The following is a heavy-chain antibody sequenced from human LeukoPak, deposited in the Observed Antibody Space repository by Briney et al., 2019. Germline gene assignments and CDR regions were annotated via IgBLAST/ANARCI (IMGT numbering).Heavy chain of an antibody. J-gene: IGHJ4*02. CDR1: GFTFSSYG. CDR3: AKDLYYYDSSGFIMPDY. V-gene: IGHV3-30*18. CDR2: ISYDGSNK. Sequence: GRSLRLSCAASGFTFSSYGMHWVRQAPGKGLEWVAVISYDGSNKYYADSVKGRFTISRDNSKNTLYLQMNSLRAEDTAVYYCAKDLYYYDSSGFIMPDYWGQGTLVTVSS. D-gene: IGHD3-22*01.